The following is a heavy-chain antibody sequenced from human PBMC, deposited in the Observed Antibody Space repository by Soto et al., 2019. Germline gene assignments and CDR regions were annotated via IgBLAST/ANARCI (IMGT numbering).Heavy chain of an antibody. V-gene: IGHV3-23*01. D-gene: IGHD6-19*01. Sequence: VQLLESGGGLVQPGGSLRLSCAASGFTFRDYAMNWVRQAPGKGPEWVSDISGSGDSARYADSVRGRFTISRDTSRNTLYLQMNSLRVDDTAVYYCGKERRGSGWSVCNYWGQGTLVTVSS. CDR3: GKERRGSGWSVCNY. CDR2: ISGSGDSA. CDR1: GFTFRDYA. J-gene: IGHJ4*02.